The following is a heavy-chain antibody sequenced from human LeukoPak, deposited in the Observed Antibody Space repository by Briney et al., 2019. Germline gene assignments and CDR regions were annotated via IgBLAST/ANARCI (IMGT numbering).Heavy chain of an antibody. V-gene: IGHV5-51*01. CDR1: GYIFTTYW. CDR3: ARQSTTSSPSDY. Sequence: GESVKISCQTSGYIFTTYWIAWVRQMPGKGLEWMGIIYPGDSDTRYSPSFQGQVTISADKSINTAYLQWSSLKASDTAMYYCARQSTTSSPSDYWGQGTLVTVSS. CDR2: IYPGDSDT. J-gene: IGHJ4*02. D-gene: IGHD4-17*01.